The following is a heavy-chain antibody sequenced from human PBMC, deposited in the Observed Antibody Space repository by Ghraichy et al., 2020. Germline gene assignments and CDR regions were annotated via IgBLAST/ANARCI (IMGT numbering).Heavy chain of an antibody. CDR3: AKDRDYYDSSGYYFNAFDI. J-gene: IGHJ3*02. V-gene: IGHV3-23*01. D-gene: IGHD3-22*01. Sequence: GGSLRFSCAASAFTFSSYAMTWVRQAPGKGLEWVSTIRGSGSSTYYTDSVKGRFTISRDNSKNTLYLQMNSLRAEDTAVYYCAKDRDYYDSSGYYFNAFDIWGQGTLVTVSS. CDR1: AFTFSSYA. CDR2: IRGSGSST.